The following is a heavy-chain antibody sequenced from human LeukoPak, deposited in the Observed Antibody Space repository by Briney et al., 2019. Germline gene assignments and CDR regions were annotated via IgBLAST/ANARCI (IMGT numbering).Heavy chain of an antibody. CDR3: ARVVPSWYSSSFLRISGNWFDP. J-gene: IGHJ5*02. Sequence: SETLSLTCTVSGYSISSGYYWGWIRQPPGKGLEWIGSIYHSGSTYYNPSLKSRVTISVDTSKNQFSLKLSSVTAADTAVYYCARVVPSWYSSSFLRISGNWFDPWGQGTLVTVSS. D-gene: IGHD6-13*01. V-gene: IGHV4-38-2*02. CDR2: IYHSGST. CDR1: GYSISSGYY.